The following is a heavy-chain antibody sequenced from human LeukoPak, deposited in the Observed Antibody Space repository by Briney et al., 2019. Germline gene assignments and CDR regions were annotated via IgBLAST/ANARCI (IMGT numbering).Heavy chain of an antibody. D-gene: IGHD4-17*01. CDR1: GFPFSSYA. CDR3: ASPPPEQYGELGDY. V-gene: IGHV3-30-3*01. J-gene: IGHJ4*02. CDR2: ISYDGSNK. Sequence: GGSLRLSCAASGFPFSSYAMHWVRQAPGKGLEWVAVISYDGSNKYYADSVKGRFTISRDNSKNTLYLQMNSLRAEDTAVYYCASPPPEQYGELGDYWGQGTLVTVSS.